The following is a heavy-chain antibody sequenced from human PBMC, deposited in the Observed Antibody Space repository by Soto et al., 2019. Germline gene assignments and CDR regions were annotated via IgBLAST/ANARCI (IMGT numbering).Heavy chain of an antibody. D-gene: IGHD3-3*01. CDR1: GGSISSYY. J-gene: IGHJ4*02. V-gene: IGHV4-59*08. CDR2: IYYSGST. Sequence: QVQLQESGPGLVKPSETLSLTCTVSGGSISSYYWSWIRQPPGKGLEWIVYIYYSGSTNYNPSLKGRVTISVDTSKNQFSLKRSSVTAADTAVYYCARQGRFLESSLNEFDYWGQGTLVTVSS. CDR3: ARQGRFLESSLNEFDY.